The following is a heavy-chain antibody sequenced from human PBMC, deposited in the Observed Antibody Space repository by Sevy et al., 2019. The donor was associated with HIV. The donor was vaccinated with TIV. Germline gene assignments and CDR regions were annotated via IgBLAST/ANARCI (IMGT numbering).Heavy chain of an antibody. CDR1: GFTFSSHA. CDR2: ISNDGSNK. V-gene: IGHV3-30-3*01. CDR3: ARAGGTYGLYYYYGMDV. Sequence: GSLRLSCAASGFTFSSHAMHWVRQAPGKGLEWVTVISNDGSNKYYADSVKGRFTISRDNSKNTLYLQMNSLRAEDTAVYYCARAGGTYGLYYYYGMDVWGQGTTVTVSS. D-gene: IGHD3-10*01. J-gene: IGHJ6*02.